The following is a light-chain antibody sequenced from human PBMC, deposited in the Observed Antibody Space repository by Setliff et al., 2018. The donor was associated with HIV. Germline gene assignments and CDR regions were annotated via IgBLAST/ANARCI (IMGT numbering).Light chain of an antibody. CDR3: QVWDSSSDQYV. Sequence: SYELTQRPSVSVAPGKTARITCGGDNIGIKSVHWYQQKPGQAPVVVMYYDHDRPSWIPERFSGSNSGNTATLTISRVEVGDEADYYYQVWDSSSDQYVFGSGTKVTVL. J-gene: IGLJ1*01. V-gene: IGLV3-21*04. CDR1: NIGIKS. CDR2: YDH.